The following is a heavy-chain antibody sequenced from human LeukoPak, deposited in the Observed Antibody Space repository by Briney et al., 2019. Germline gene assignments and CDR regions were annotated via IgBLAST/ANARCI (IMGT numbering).Heavy chain of an antibody. V-gene: IGHV3-30*02. D-gene: IGHD5-12*01. CDR3: ARDGGYSGSYYFFYYMDV. CDR2: IRYDGS. CDR1: GFTFSNYG. Sequence: GGSLRLSCSASGFTFSNYGMDWVRQAPGKGLEWVAFIRYDGSNYADSVKGRFTISRDNSKNTLFLQMNSLRDDDTAVYYCARDGGYSGSYYFFYYMDVWGKGTTVTVSS. J-gene: IGHJ6*03.